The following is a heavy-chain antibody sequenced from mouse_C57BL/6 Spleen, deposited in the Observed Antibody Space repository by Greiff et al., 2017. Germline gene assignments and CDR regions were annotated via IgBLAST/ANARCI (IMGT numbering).Heavy chain of an antibody. D-gene: IGHD1-1*01. J-gene: IGHJ2*01. CDR3: ARGMGGSREFFGY. V-gene: IGHV1-61*01. CDR2: IYPSDSET. Sequence: VQLQQPGAELVRPGSSVKLSCKASGYTFTSYWMDWVKQRPGQGLEWIGNIYPSDSETHYNQKFKDKATLTVDKSSSTAYMQLSSLTSEDSAVYYCARGMGGSREFFGYWGQGTTLTVSS. CDR1: GYTFTSYW.